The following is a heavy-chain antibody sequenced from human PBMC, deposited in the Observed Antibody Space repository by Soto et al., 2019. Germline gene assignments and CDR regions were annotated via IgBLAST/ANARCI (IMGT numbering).Heavy chain of an antibody. D-gene: IGHD3-10*01. CDR1: GFTFSSYA. CDR2: ISGSGGST. V-gene: IGHV3-23*01. Sequence: EVQLLESGGGLVQPGGSLRLSCAASGFTFSSYAMSWVRQAPGKGLEWVSAISGSGGSTYYADSVKGRFTISRDNSKKTLYLQMNILRAEDTAVYYCAKRGDYYGSGSYPYGMDVWGQGTTVTVSS. J-gene: IGHJ6*02. CDR3: AKRGDYYGSGSYPYGMDV.